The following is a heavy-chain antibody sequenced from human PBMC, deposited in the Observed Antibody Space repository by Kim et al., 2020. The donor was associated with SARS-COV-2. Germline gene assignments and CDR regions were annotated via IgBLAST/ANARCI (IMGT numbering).Heavy chain of an antibody. CDR3: ATGGPCSSSTSCYGY. CDR2: ISSSSSYT. D-gene: IGHD2-2*01. V-gene: IGHV3-11*06. CDR1: GFTFSDYY. J-gene: IGHJ4*02. Sequence: GGSLRLSCAASGFTFSDYYMSWIRQAPGKGLEWVSYISSSSSYTNYADSVKGRFTISRDNAKNSLYLQMNSLRAEDTAVYYCATGGPCSSSTSCYGYWGQGTLVTVSS.